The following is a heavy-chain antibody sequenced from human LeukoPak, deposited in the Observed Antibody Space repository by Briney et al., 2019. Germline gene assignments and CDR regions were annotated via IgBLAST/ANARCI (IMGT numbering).Heavy chain of an antibody. CDR1: GGSMSSYY. J-gene: IGHJ4*02. CDR3: ARDEYYYDSGTYIPFDY. CDR2: IYYSGST. Sequence: MCSETLSLTGTVSGGSMSSYYWSWIREPPGKGVEGDEYIYYSGSTNYNPSLKSRVTISVDPSKNQFSLKLSSVTAADTAVYYCARDEYYYDSGTYIPFDYWGQRTLVTVSS. V-gene: IGHV4-59*12. D-gene: IGHD3-10*01.